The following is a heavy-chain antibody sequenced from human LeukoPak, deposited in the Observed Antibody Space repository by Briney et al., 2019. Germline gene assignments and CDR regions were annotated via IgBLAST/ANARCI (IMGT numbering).Heavy chain of an antibody. CDR2: IIHSGGT. CDR3: ARGPPAFRRVAGIFS. D-gene: IGHD6-19*01. J-gene: IGHJ5*02. Sequence: PSETLSLTCAVSGGSFNGYSYTWIRQPPGKGLEWIGEIIHSGGTSYNPSLKSRLTISVDTSRKQFSLKLTSVTAADTALYFCARGPPAFRRVAGIFSWGRGTQVTVSS. V-gene: IGHV4-34*01. CDR1: GGSFNGYS.